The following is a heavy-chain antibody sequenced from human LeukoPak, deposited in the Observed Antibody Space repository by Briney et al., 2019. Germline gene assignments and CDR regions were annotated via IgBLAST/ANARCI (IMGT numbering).Heavy chain of an antibody. Sequence: ASVKVSCKASGGTLSSYAISWVRQAPGQGLEWMGGIIPIFGTANYAQKFQGRVTITADESTSTAYMELSSLRSEDTAVYYCARDPVSDCSSTSCSHVGYWGQGTLVTVSS. CDR1: GGTLSSYA. CDR3: ARDPVSDCSSTSCSHVGY. V-gene: IGHV1-69*13. CDR2: IIPIFGTA. J-gene: IGHJ4*02. D-gene: IGHD2-2*01.